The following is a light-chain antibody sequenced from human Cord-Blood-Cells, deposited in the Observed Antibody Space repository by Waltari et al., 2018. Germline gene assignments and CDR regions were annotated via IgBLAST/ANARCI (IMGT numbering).Light chain of an antibody. CDR2: EGS. V-gene: IGLV2-23*01. CDR1: SSDVGSDTL. J-gene: IGLJ1*01. Sequence: QSALTQPASVSGSPGQSITISCTGTSSDVGSDTLVSWYQQHPGKAPKLMIYEGSKRPSGVSNRFSGSKSGNTASLTISGLQAEDEADYYCCSYAGSSTYVFGTGTKVTVL. CDR3: CSYAGSSTYV.